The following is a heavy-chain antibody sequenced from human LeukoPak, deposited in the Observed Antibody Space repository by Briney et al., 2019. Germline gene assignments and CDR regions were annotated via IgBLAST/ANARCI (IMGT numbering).Heavy chain of an antibody. CDR3: ASTGLYYFDY. J-gene: IGHJ4*02. CDR2: IYHSGST. Sequence: SETLFLTCTVSGYSISSGYYWGWIRQPPGKGLEWIGSIYHSGSTYYNPSLKSRVIISVDTSKNQFSLKLSSVTAADTAVYYCASTGLYYFDYWGQGTLVTVSS. CDR1: GYSISSGYY. V-gene: IGHV4-38-2*02. D-gene: IGHD3-22*01.